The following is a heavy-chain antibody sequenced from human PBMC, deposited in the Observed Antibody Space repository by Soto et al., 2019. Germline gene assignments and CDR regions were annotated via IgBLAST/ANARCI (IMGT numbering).Heavy chain of an antibody. CDR3: ARSGPSDSSPYLLSTTVYGMDV. Sequence: SETLSLTCTVSGGSVSSDNYYWSWIRQPPGKGLEWIGHIYYSGSTNSNPSLKSRVTISVDTSKNQFSLNLSSVTAADTAVYFCARSGPSDSSPYLLSTTVYGMDVWGQGTTVTVSS. J-gene: IGHJ6*02. D-gene: IGHD3-22*01. CDR2: IYYSGST. V-gene: IGHV4-61*01. CDR1: GGSVSSDNYY.